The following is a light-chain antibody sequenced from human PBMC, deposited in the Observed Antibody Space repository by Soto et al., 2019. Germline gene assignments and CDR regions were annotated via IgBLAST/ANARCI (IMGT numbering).Light chain of an antibody. Sequence: EIVLTQSPDTLSLSPGERATLSCRASETVPSSYFAWYQQKPGQAPRLLIYGTSRRATGIPDRFSGRGSGTDFTLTISRLEPDDFAVYYCQQYARSPQTFGQGTKVDIK. CDR3: QQYARSPQT. CDR2: GTS. CDR1: ETVPSSY. V-gene: IGKV3-20*01. J-gene: IGKJ1*01.